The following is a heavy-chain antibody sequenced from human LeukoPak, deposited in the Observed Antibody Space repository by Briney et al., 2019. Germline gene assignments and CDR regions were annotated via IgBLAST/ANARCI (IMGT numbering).Heavy chain of an antibody. J-gene: IGHJ4*02. Sequence: PSETLSLTCTVSGGSISSGDYYWSWIRQPPGKGLEWIGYIYYSGSTYYNPSLKSRVTISVDTSENQFSLKLSSVTAADTAVYYCARATTTVVTLVDYWGQGTLVTVSS. D-gene: IGHD4-23*01. CDR2: IYYSGST. CDR1: GGSISSGDYY. V-gene: IGHV4-30-4*01. CDR3: ARATTTVVTLVDY.